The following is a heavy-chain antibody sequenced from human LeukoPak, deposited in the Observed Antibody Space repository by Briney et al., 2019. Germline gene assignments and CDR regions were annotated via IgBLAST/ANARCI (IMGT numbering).Heavy chain of an antibody. J-gene: IGHJ4*02. CDR3: ARDYSSGCFDY. Sequence: GGSLRLSCAASGFTVSSNYMSWVRQAPGKGLEWVSVIYSGGSTYYADSVKGRFTISRDNSKNTLYLQMNSLRAEDTAVYYCARDYSSGCFDYWGQGTLVTVSS. V-gene: IGHV3-66*01. D-gene: IGHD6-19*01. CDR1: GFTVSSNY. CDR2: IYSGGST.